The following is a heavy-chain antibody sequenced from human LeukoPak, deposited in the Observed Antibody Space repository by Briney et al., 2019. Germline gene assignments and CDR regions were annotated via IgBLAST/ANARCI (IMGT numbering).Heavy chain of an antibody. D-gene: IGHD3-9*01. V-gene: IGHV3-20*04. CDR1: GFTFDDYG. CDR2: INWNGGST. CDR3: AKDPNYDILTGYYPGDY. J-gene: IGHJ4*02. Sequence: GGSLRLSCAASGFTFDDYGMSWVRQAPGKGLEWVSGINWNGGSTGYADSVKGRFTISRDNAKNSLYLQMNSLRAEDTAVYYCAKDPNYDILTGYYPGDYWGQGTLVTVSS.